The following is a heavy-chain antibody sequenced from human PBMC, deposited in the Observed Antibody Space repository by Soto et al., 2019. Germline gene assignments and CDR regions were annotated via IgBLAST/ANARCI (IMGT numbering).Heavy chain of an antibody. Sequence: QVQLVQSGAEVKKPGSSVKVSCKASGGTFSSYTISWVRQAPGQGLEWMGRIIPILGIADYAQRFQGRVTITADKSTSTAYMELSSLRSEDTAVYYCARPNPQRGSGCLFDYWGQGTLVTVSS. CDR1: GGTFSSYT. CDR2: IIPILGIA. D-gene: IGHD1-26*01. V-gene: IGHV1-69*02. CDR3: ARPNPQRGSGCLFDY. J-gene: IGHJ4*02.